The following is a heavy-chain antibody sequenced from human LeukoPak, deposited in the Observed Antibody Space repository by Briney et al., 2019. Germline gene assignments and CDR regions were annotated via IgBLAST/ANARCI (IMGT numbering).Heavy chain of an antibody. Sequence: SETLSLTCTVSGGSISGSTYYWGWIRQPPGKGLEWIGSIYYSGSTYYNPSLKSRVTISEDTSKNQFSLKLNSVTAADTAVYYCARHRIAARGSFDYWGQGTLVTVPS. CDR2: IYYSGST. CDR3: ARHRIAARGSFDY. J-gene: IGHJ4*02. CDR1: GGSISGSTYY. V-gene: IGHV4-39*01. D-gene: IGHD6-6*01.